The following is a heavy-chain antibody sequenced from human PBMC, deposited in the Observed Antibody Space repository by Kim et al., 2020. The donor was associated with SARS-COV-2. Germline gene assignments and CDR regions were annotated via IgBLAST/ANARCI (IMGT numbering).Heavy chain of an antibody. V-gene: IGHV3-30-3*01. CDR2: ISYDGSNK. CDR3: ARAGRGGSCCEDAFDI. Sequence: GGSLRLSCAASGFTFSSYAMHWVRQAPGKGLEWVAVISYDGSNKYYADSVKGRFTISRDNSKNTLYLQMNSLRAEDTAVYYCARAGRGGSCCEDAFDIWG. D-gene: IGHD2-15*01. J-gene: IGHJ3*02. CDR1: GFTFSSYA.